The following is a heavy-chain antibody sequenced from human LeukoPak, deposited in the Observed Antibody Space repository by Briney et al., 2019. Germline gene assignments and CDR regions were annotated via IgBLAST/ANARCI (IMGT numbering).Heavy chain of an antibody. J-gene: IGHJ3*01. CDR3: ARGFCSGGTCYRITGTFDV. V-gene: IGHV3-21*01. CDR1: EFSFKTYS. Sequence: PGGSLRLSCAASEFSFKTYSMNWLRQSPGKGLEWVASISLAGTYIDYADSVKGRFTISRDNGNNSLFLEMTSLRADDTAVYYCARGFCSGGTCYRITGTFDVWGHGTMVSVSS. CDR2: ISLAGTYI. D-gene: IGHD2-15*01.